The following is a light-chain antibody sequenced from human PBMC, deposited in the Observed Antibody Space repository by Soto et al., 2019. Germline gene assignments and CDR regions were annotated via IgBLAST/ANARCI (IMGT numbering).Light chain of an antibody. CDR3: QXXYSYPXT. Sequence: DIHVTQSPSTLSASVGDRVAITCRASQSIDNLLVWYQQKPGKAPKLLIYKASKLESGVPSGFSGSGSGTDXXLTINXXQPXDFATXXXQXXYSYPXTFGQGTKVEIK. J-gene: IGKJ1*01. V-gene: IGKV1-5*03. CDR1: QSIDNL. CDR2: KAS.